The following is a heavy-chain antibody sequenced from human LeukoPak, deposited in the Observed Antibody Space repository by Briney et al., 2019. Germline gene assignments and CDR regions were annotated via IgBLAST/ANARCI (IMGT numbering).Heavy chain of an antibody. CDR1: GFTFTSYT. D-gene: IGHD4-17*01. CDR2: ITSGSSYI. CDR3: AKTYGHFDN. V-gene: IGHV3-21*01. Sequence: GGSLRLSCAASGFTFTSYTMNWVRQAPGKGLEWVSSITSGSSYIYYADSVKGRFTISRDNAKNSLYLQMTSLRVEDTAVYYCAKTYGHFDNWGQGTLVTVSS. J-gene: IGHJ4*02.